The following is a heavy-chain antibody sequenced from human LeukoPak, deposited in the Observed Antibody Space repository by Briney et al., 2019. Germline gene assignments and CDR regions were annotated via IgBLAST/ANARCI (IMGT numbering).Heavy chain of an antibody. CDR2: ISAYNGDT. CDR3: ARDPSNTSGRYAYFDY. V-gene: IGHV1-18*01. D-gene: IGHD6-19*01. Sequence: ASVNVSCKATGYTFTRYGISWVRQAPGQGLEWMGWISAYNGDTNYAQKFQGRVTLTTDTSTSTAYMELRSLRSDDTAVYYCARDPSNTSGRYAYFDYWGQGTLVTVSS. CDR1: GYTFTRYG. J-gene: IGHJ4*02.